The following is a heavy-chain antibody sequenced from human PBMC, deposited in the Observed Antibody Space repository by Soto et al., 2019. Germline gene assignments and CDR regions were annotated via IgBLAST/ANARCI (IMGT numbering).Heavy chain of an antibody. J-gene: IGHJ5*02. Sequence: GGSLRLSCAASGFTVSSIYMTWVRQAPGKGLEWVSVIYSGGSTYYADSVKGRFTISRDNSKNTLYLQMNSLRAEDTAVYYCARGKWSVGATSSFVWFDPWGQGTLVTVSS. D-gene: IGHD1-26*01. CDR2: IYSGGST. V-gene: IGHV3-66*01. CDR3: ARGKWSVGATSSFVWFDP. CDR1: GFTVSSIY.